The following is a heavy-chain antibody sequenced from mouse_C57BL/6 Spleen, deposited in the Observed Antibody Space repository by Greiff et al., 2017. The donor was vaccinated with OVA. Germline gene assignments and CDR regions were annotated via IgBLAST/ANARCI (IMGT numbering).Heavy chain of an antibody. J-gene: IGHJ3*01. Sequence: QVQLQQSGAELVRPGASVTLSCKASGYTFTDYEMHWVKQTPVHGLEWIGAIDPETGGTAYNQKFKGKAILTADKSSSTAYMALRSLTSEDSAVYYCTRLGYDYGAYWGQGTLVTVSA. CDR2: IDPETGGT. CDR3: TRLGYDYGAY. V-gene: IGHV1-15*01. D-gene: IGHD2-4*01. CDR1: GYTFTDYE.